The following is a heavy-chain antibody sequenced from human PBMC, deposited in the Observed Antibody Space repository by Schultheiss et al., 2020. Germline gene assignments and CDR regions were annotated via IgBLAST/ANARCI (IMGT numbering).Heavy chain of an antibody. CDR2: INPNSGGT. J-gene: IGHJ6*02. CDR3: ARARISGYSYGYSSYYYGMDV. V-gene: IGHV1-2*02. CDR1: GYTFTGYY. D-gene: IGHD5-18*01. Sequence: ASVKVSCKASGYTFTGYYMHWVRQAPGQGLEWMGWINPNSGGTNYAQKFQGRVTMTRDTSISTAYMELSRLRSDDTAVYYCARARISGYSYGYSSYYYGMDVWGQGTTVNVSS.